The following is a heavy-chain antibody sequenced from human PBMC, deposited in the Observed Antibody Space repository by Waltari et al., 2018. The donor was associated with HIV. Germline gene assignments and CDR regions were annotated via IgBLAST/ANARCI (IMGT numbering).Heavy chain of an antibody. V-gene: IGHV1-46*01. CDR3: ARAAKTWVQLTSSGGFDM. CDR2: INPSNWPT. Sequence: QLVQSGAEVRKPGASVTVSCEASGYTFVNYFLHWVRQAPGQGLEWMGFINPSNWPTTDPQNFSLGVSMTTNMSVVVVFMELGGRIPGDTASYFCARAAKTWVQLTSSGGFDMWGQGTTVIVSS. D-gene: IGHD3-10*01. J-gene: IGHJ3*02. CDR1: GYTFVNYF.